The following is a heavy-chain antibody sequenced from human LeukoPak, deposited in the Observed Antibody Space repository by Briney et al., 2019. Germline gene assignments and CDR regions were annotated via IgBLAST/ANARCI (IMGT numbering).Heavy chain of an antibody. V-gene: IGHV3-23*01. CDR2: TGTNVDRT. CDR1: GVLLSRDA. J-gene: IGHJ4*02. D-gene: IGHD3-22*01. Sequence: GRSLRLSGVASGVLLSRDAMSWVSHPPGKGMDWVSITGTNVDRTLHADFVTGRCTISRDNSKNTLYLHMHSLRVEDTAVYYCVKDLARYYNTSGYEYFDYWGQGTLVSVSS. CDR3: VKDLARYYNTSGYEYFDY.